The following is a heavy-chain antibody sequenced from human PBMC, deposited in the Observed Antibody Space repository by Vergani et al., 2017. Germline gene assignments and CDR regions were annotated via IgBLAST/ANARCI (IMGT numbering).Heavy chain of an antibody. Sequence: QVQLQESGPGLVKPSETLSLTCTVSGGSISSSNWWSWVRQPPGKGLEWIGYIYHSGSTYYNPSLKSRVTISVDRSKNQFSLKLSSVTAADTAVYYCARGKEFGVVMTFDYWGQGTLVTGAS. J-gene: IGHJ4*02. CDR3: ARGKEFGVVMTFDY. V-gene: IGHV4-4*02. CDR2: IYHSGST. CDR1: GGSISSSNW. D-gene: IGHD3-3*01.